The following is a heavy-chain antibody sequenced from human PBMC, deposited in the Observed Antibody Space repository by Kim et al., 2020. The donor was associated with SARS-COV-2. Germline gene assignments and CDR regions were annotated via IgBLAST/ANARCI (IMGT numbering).Heavy chain of an antibody. CDR3: ASRRGYSGYDSAIDY. J-gene: IGHJ4*02. V-gene: IGHV3-30*01. D-gene: IGHD5-12*01. Sequence: DSVKGRFNISRDNSKNTLYLQMNSLRAEDTAVYYCASRRGYSGYDSAIDYWGQGTLVTVSS.